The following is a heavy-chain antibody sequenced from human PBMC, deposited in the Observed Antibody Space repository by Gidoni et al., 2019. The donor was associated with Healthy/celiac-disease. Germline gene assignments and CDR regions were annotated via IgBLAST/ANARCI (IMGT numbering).Heavy chain of an antibody. CDR3: ARAEGLFDY. CDR2: ISSSGSTI. Sequence: EVQLVASGGGLVQPGGSLRLACAASGFTFSSYESNWVRQAPGKGLGWVSYISSSGSTICYADSVKGRFTISRDNAKNSLYRQMNSLRAEDTAVYYWARAEGLFDYWGQGTLVTVSS. J-gene: IGHJ4*02. D-gene: IGHD5-12*01. CDR1: GFTFSSYE. V-gene: IGHV3-48*03.